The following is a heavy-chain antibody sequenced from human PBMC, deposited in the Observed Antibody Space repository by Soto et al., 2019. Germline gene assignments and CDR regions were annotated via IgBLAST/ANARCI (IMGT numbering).Heavy chain of an antibody. V-gene: IGHV4-4*07. J-gene: IGHJ4*02. D-gene: IGHD2-15*01. CDR1: GGSISSYY. CDR3: ARGPAYCSGGSCYSPYYFDY. Sequence: QVQLQESGPGLVKPSETLSLTCTVSGGSISSYYWSWIRQPAGKGLEWIGRIYTSGSTNYNPSLESRVTPSVDTSKNQYSLQLSSVTDADTAVYYCARGPAYCSGGSCYSPYYFDYWGQGTQVTVSS. CDR2: IYTSGST.